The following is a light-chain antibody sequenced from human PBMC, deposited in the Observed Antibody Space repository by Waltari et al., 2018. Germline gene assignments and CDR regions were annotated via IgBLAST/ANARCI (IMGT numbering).Light chain of an antibody. CDR2: DAS. CDR3: QRYDNLPIFA. V-gene: IGKV1-33*01. CDR1: QDISHY. Sequence: DIQLTQSPSSLSASVGARVTITCQASQDISHYLNWYQQKPGKPPNLLIRDASNLEAGVPSRFSGSQSGTQFTFTISSLQPEVIATYYCQRYDNLPIFAFGPGTKVNI. J-gene: IGKJ3*01.